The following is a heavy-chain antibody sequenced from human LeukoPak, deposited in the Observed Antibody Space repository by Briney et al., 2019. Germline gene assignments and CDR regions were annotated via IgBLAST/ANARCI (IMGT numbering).Heavy chain of an antibody. D-gene: IGHD6-13*01. CDR1: GFTFSDYY. CDR3: ARAIAAAASYYFDY. CDR2: ISSSSSYT. Sequence: GGSLRLSCAVSGFTFSDYYMSWIRQAPGKGLEWVSYISSSSSYTNYADSVKGRFTISRDNAKNSLYLQMNSLRAEDTAVYYCARAIAAAASYYFDYWGQGTLVTVSS. V-gene: IGHV3-11*05. J-gene: IGHJ4*02.